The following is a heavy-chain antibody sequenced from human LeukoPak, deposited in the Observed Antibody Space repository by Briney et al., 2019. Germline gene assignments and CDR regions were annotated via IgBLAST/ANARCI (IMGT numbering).Heavy chain of an antibody. V-gene: IGHV4-39*07. CDR3: ARGPTRGGYSYGYSRGWFDP. CDR1: GGSISSSSYY. CDR2: INHSGST. Sequence: QPSETLSLTCTVSGGSISSSSYYWSWIRQPPGKGLEWIGEINHSGSTNYNPSLKSRVTISVDTSKNQFSLKLSSVTAADTAVYYCARGPTRGGYSYGYSRGWFDPWGQGTLVTVSS. J-gene: IGHJ5*02. D-gene: IGHD5-18*01.